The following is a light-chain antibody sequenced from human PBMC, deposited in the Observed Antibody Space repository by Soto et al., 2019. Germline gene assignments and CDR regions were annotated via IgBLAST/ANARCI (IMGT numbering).Light chain of an antibody. V-gene: IGKV1-33*01. Sequence: DIQMTQSPSSLSASVGDRVTITCQASQDIQNYINWYQHTPGKAPKLLIFDASNLQPGVASRFSGRASGTDFFLTISSLLPEDFATYFCQQHHDFPYTFGQGTKLDIK. CDR3: QQHHDFPYT. CDR2: DAS. CDR1: QDIQNY. J-gene: IGKJ2*01.